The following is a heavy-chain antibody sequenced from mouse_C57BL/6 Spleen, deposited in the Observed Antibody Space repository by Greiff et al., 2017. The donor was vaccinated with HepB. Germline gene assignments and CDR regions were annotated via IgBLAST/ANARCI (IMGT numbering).Heavy chain of an antibody. V-gene: IGHV1-54*01. D-gene: IGHD4-1*01. CDR3: ASWDKYYYAMDY. J-gene: IGHJ4*01. CDR1: GYAFTNYL. CDR2: INPGSGGT. Sequence: QVQLKQSGAELVRPGTSVKVSCKASGYAFTNYLIEWVKQRPGQGLEWIGVINPGSGGTNYNEKFKGKATLTADKSSSTAYMQLSSLTSEDSAVYFCASWDKYYYAMDYWGQGTSVTVSS.